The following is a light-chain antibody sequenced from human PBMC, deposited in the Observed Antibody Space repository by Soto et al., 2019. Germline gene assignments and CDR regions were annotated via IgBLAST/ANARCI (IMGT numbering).Light chain of an antibody. V-gene: IGKV3-20*01. CDR3: QQYGSSPRT. Sequence: EIVLTQSPGTLSLSPGERATLSCRASQSVSSSYLAWYQQKPGQAPRLLIYGASSRATGIPDRFSGSGSGTDSTLTISRLEPEDFAGYYCQQYGSSPRTFGQGTKV. CDR1: QSVSSSY. CDR2: GAS. J-gene: IGKJ1*01.